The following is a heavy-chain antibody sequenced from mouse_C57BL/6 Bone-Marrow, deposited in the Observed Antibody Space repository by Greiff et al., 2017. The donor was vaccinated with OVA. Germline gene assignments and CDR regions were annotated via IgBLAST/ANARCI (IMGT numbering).Heavy chain of an antibody. CDR1: GFTFSSYA. J-gene: IGHJ2*01. V-gene: IGHV5-4*01. D-gene: IGHD1-1*01. CDR3: ARDDYGTLYCFYY. Sequence: EVMLVESGGGLVKPGGSLKLSCAASGFTFSSYAMSWVRQTPEQRLEWVATISDGGSYTYYPDNVKGRFTISRDNAKNNLYLQLSHLKYEDTAMYYCARDDYGTLYCFYYWGQGTTLTVSS. CDR2: ISDGGSYT.